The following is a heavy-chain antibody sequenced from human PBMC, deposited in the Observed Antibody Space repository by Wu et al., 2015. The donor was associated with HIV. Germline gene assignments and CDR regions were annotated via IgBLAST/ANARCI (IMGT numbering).Heavy chain of an antibody. J-gene: IGHJ3*01. Sequence: QVQLVQSGAEVKKPGSSVKVSCKASGGPFSSYAFSWVRQAPGQGLEWMGGIIPMFGTTNYAQKLQGRVTITTDESTNTAYMELSSLRSEDTAVYFCASGMNYYDSYQLGAFDVWGQGTMVTVSS. CDR3: ASGMNYYDSYQLGAFDV. CDR2: IIPMFGTT. CDR1: GGPFSSYA. V-gene: IGHV1-69*05. D-gene: IGHD3-22*01.